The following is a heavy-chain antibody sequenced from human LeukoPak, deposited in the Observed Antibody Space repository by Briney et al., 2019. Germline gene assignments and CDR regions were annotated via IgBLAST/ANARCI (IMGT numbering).Heavy chain of an antibody. D-gene: IGHD1-26*01. J-gene: IGHJ3*02. CDR3: ARDDPRGSYVNDAFDI. V-gene: IGHV3-21*01. Sequence: GGSLRLSCAASGFTFSSYSMNWVRQAPGKGLEWVSSISSSSSYIYYADSVKGRFTIPRDNAKNSLYLQMSSLRAEDTAVYYCARDDPRGSYVNDAFDIWGQGTMVTVSS. CDR2: ISSSSSYI. CDR1: GFTFSSYS.